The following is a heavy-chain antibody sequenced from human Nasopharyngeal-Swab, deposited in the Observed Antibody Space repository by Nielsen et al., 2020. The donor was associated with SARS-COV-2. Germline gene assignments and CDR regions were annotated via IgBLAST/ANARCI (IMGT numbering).Heavy chain of an antibody. CDR2: ISWNSGSI. V-gene: IGHV3-9*01. CDR1: GFTFDDYA. CDR3: GGHFQH. Sequence: SLKISCAASGFTFDDYAMHWVRQAPGKGLEWVSGISWNSGSIGYADSVKGRFTISRDNAKNSLYLQMNSLRAEDTAVYYCGGHFQHWGQGTLVTVSS. J-gene: IGHJ1*01.